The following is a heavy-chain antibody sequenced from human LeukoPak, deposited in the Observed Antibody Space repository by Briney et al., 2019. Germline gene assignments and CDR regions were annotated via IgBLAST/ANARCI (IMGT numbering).Heavy chain of an antibody. V-gene: IGHV1-69*04. D-gene: IGHD3-22*01. CDR1: GGTFSSYA. CDR3: ARLWTGYSDSSGYYYLDY. CDR2: IIPILGIA. Sequence: SVKVSCKASGGTFSSYAISWVRQAPGQGLEWMGRIIPILGIANYAQKFQGRVTITADKSTSTAYMELSSLRSEDTAVYYCARLWTGYSDSSGYYYLDYWGQGTLVTVSS. J-gene: IGHJ4*02.